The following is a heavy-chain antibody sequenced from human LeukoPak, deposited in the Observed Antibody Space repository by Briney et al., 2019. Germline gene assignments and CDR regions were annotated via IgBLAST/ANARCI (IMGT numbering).Heavy chain of an antibody. Sequence: SETLSLTCTVSGGTISSHYWSWIRQPPGKGLEWIGYIYYSGSTNYNPSLKSRVTISVDTSKNQFSLKLSSVTAADTAVYYCARDPMVRGVSQYYYYGMDVWGQGTTVTVSS. J-gene: IGHJ6*02. V-gene: IGHV4-59*11. D-gene: IGHD3-10*01. CDR1: GGTISSHY. CDR3: ARDPMVRGVSQYYYYGMDV. CDR2: IYYSGST.